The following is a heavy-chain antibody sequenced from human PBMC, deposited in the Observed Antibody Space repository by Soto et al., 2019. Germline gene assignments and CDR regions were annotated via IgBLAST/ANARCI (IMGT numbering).Heavy chain of an antibody. CDR1: GFNFSTYW. CDR3: ARQDSYYYYYGLDV. CDR2: IYPGDSDT. J-gene: IGHJ6*02. V-gene: IGHV5-51*01. Sequence: GQSLKISCKGSGFNFSTYWIGWVRQMPGKGLEWMGIIYPGDSDTRYNPSFQGQVAISADKSISTAYLQWRSLKASDTAMYYCARQDSYYYYYGLDVWGQGTTVT.